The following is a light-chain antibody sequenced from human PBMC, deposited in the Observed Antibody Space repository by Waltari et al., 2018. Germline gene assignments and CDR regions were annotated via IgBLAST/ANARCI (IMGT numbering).Light chain of an antibody. CDR3: SSFTSSSTGI. J-gene: IGLJ1*01. CDR2: DAT. CDR1: SGDVGGYDL. V-gene: IGLV2-14*03. Sequence: QSALPQPASVSGSPGQSLTIYCTGTSGDVGGYDLVSWYQQHPGKAPKRMIYDATNRPSGVSDRFSASTSGNTASLTISDLRPEDEAEYYCSSFTSSSTGIFGSGTTVTVL.